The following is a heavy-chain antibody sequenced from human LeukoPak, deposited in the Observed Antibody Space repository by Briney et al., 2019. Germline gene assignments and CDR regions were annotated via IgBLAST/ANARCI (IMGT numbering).Heavy chain of an antibody. CDR2: ISSSSTYI. D-gene: IGHD1-14*01. CDR1: GFTFSTYS. V-gene: IGHV3-21*01. Sequence: PGGSLRLSCAASGFTFSTYSMNWVRQAPGQGLEWVSSISSSSTYIYYADSVKGRFTISRDNSKNSLYLQMNNLRAEDTAVYYCARWDRFHGVWGRGTLVTVSS. CDR3: ARWDRFHGV. J-gene: IGHJ4*02.